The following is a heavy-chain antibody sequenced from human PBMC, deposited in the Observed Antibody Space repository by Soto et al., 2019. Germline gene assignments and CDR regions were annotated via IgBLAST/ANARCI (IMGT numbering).Heavy chain of an antibody. V-gene: IGHV4-31*03. J-gene: IGHJ6*02. CDR3: ARDPDSSGYESQGTYGMDV. Sequence: PSETLSLTCTVSGGSISSGGYYWSWIRQHPGKGLEWIGYIYYSGSTYYNPSLKSRVTISVDTSKNQFSLKLSSVTAADTAVYYCARDPDSSGYESQGTYGMDVWGQGTTVTVSS. D-gene: IGHD3-22*01. CDR2: IYYSGST. CDR1: GGSISSGGYY.